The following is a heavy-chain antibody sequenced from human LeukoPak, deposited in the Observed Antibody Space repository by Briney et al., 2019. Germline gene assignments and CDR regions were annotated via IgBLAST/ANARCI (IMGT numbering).Heavy chain of an antibody. Sequence: ASVKVSCKASGGTFSSYAISWVRQAPGQGLEWMGGIIPIFGTANYAQKFQGRVTITADKSTSIAYMELSSLRSEDTAVYYCAIMGTVQLWLPFDYWGQGTLVTVSS. CDR3: AIMGTVQLWLPFDY. V-gene: IGHV1-69*06. J-gene: IGHJ4*02. CDR1: GGTFSSYA. D-gene: IGHD5-18*01. CDR2: IIPIFGTA.